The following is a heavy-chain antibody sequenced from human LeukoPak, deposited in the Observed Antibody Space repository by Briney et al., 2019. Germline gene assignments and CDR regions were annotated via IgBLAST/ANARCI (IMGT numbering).Heavy chain of an antibody. Sequence: SGGSLRLSCAVSGFSLSIYSMYGVRQAPGKGLEWVSTITGSGGYIYYEDSVKGRLTISRDNAKNSLYLQMNSLRVEDTAVYYCARALAGGDYWGQGTRVTVSS. J-gene: IGHJ4*02. CDR1: GFSLSIYS. CDR3: ARALAGGDY. V-gene: IGHV3-21*01. D-gene: IGHD1-1*01. CDR2: ITGSGGYI.